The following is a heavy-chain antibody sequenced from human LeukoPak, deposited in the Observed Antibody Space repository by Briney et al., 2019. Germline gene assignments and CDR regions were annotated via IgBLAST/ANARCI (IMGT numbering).Heavy chain of an antibody. Sequence: SETLSLTCGVSGYSISSGYYWGWIRQPPGKGLEWIGSIFHSGTTNYNPSLKSRVTMSVDTSKNQFSLKLSSVTAADTAVYYCARANYDILTGYPLPIFDYWGQGTLVTVSS. D-gene: IGHD3-9*01. J-gene: IGHJ4*02. V-gene: IGHV4-38-2*01. CDR1: GYSISSGYY. CDR2: IFHSGTT. CDR3: ARANYDILTGYPLPIFDY.